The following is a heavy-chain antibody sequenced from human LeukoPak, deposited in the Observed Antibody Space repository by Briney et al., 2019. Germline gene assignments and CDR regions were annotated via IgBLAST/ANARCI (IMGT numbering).Heavy chain of an antibody. CDR1: GFTFSDHA. Sequence: GSLSLPCAASGFTFSDHAMHWVRRAPGKGLEWVAVISYDGNNQYCGDSVKGRFTISKDNAKNTLYRQMNSLRAEDTAVYYCARDEFYHDGSGWGMDFRGEASTVTVSS. CDR2: ISYDGNNQ. CDR3: ARDEFYHDGSGWGMDF. V-gene: IGHV3-30*04. D-gene: IGHD3-22*01. J-gene: IGHJ6*01.